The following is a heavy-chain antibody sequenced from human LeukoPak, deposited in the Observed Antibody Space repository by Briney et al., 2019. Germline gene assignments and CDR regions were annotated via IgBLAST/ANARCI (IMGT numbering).Heavy chain of an antibody. CDR3: ARYLIVVVQGAFDI. CDR1: GFTFSSYS. J-gene: IGHJ3*02. D-gene: IGHD3-22*01. V-gene: IGHV3-23*01. CDR2: ISGSGGST. Sequence: PGGSLRLSCAASGFTFSSYSMNWVRQAPGKGLEWVSAISGSGGSTYYADSVKGRFTISRDNSKNTLYLQMNSLRAEDTAVYYCARYLIVVVQGAFDIWGQGTMVTVSS.